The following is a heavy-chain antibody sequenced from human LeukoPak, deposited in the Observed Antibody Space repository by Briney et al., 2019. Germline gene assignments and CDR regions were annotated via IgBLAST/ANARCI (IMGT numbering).Heavy chain of an antibody. V-gene: IGHV3-21*01. Sequence: PGGSLTLSCAASGFTFSSYSMNWVRQAPGKGLEWVSSISSSSSYIYYADSVKGRFTISRDNAKNSLYLQMNSLRAEDTAVYYCARDTYYYDSSGYRGDYWGQGTLVTVSS. CDR1: GFTFSSYS. D-gene: IGHD3-22*01. J-gene: IGHJ4*02. CDR3: ARDTYYYDSSGYRGDY. CDR2: ISSSSSYI.